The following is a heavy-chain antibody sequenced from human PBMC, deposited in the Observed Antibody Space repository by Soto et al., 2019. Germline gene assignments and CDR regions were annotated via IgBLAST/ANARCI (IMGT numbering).Heavy chain of an antibody. D-gene: IGHD1-7*01. J-gene: IGHJ4*02. CDR1: GFSFVNYA. CDR3: AKATTNFDY. Sequence: GGSLRLSCAASGFSFVNYAMNWVRQAPGKGLEWVSGLSGSGTSTYYADSVKGRFTISRDNSRDTLFLQMNSLTADDTAVYYCAKATTNFDYWGQGTLVTVSS. CDR2: LSGSGTST. V-gene: IGHV3-23*01.